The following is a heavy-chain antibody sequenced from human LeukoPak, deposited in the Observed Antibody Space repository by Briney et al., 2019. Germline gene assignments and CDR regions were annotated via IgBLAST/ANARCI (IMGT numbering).Heavy chain of an antibody. D-gene: IGHD4-17*01. J-gene: IGHJ4*02. CDR2: IYSGGTT. CDR1: GFTVSSTY. Sequence: GGSLRLSRAASGFTVSSTYMSWVRQAPGKGLEWVSLIYSGGTTYYADSVKGRFTISRDNSKNTLYLQMNSLKTEDTAVYYCTTDLGGDYYFDYWGQGTLVTVSS. CDR3: TTDLGGDYYFDY. V-gene: IGHV3-53*01.